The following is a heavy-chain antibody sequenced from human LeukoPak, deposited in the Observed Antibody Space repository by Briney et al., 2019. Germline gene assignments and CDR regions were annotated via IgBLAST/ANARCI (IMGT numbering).Heavy chain of an antibody. J-gene: IGHJ5*02. V-gene: IGHV1-69*04. CDR2: HIPFLGIA. Sequence: SAQALCHASGGPFRSLTIRWVRPGPGQGLEWKGRHIPFLGIANFAQKFQGRVTITADKSTSTAYMELSSLRSEDTAVYYCARDRDYDFWSGRDPNWFDPWGQGTLVTVSS. CDR1: GGPFRSLT. D-gene: IGHD3-3*01. CDR3: ARDRDYDFWSGRDPNWFDP.